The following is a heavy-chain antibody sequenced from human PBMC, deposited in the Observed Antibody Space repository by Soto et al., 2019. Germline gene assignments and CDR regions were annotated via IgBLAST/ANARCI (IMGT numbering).Heavy chain of an antibody. V-gene: IGHV1-69*01. CDR2: VSPPFRTS. J-gene: IGHJ6*02. CDR1: GVSFNNNG. D-gene: IGHD3-10*01. CDR3: ARVLYYGSGSYSPSGMDV. Sequence: QVQLVQSGAEVKKPGSSVKVSCKTSGVSFNNNGIGWVRQAPGHGLEWMGGVSPPFRTSNYARKFQGRISITADASKGTVNMELSSLTSEDTAQYYCARVLYYGSGSYSPSGMDVWGQGTTVTVSS.